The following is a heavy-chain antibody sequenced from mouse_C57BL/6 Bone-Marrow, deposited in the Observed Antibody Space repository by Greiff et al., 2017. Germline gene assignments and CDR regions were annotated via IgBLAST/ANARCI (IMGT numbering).Heavy chain of an antibody. CDR3: ARLEFDGSSGDWYFDV. CDR2: IYPREGST. D-gene: IGHD1-1*01. J-gene: IGHJ1*03. V-gene: IGHV1-85*01. CDR1: GYTFPNFD. Sequence: VQLPPSGPGLVKPGASVEFFCQASGYTFPNFDIKRVKQKPGPGLEGIGWIYPREGSTKYNEKFKGKATLTVDTSSSTAYMELHSLTSEDSAVYFCARLEFDGSSGDWYFDVWGTGTTVTVSS.